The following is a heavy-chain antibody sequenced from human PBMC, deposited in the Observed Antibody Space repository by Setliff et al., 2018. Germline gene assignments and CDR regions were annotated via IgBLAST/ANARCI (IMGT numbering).Heavy chain of an antibody. D-gene: IGHD6-6*01. V-gene: IGHV4-61*09. CDR1: DDSISSRRYY. CDR3: ARAPGRNIAARLLDS. CDR2: IYTSWST. J-gene: IGHJ4*02. Sequence: SETLSLTCTVSDDSISSRRYYWGWFRQPAGKELEWIGQIYTSWSTNYNPSLKSRLTISLDTSKNQFSLTLSSVTAADTAVYYCARAPGRNIAARLLDSWGQGTLVTVSS.